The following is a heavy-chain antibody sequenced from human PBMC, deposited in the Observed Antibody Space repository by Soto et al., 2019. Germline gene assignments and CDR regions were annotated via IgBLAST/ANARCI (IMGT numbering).Heavy chain of an antibody. Sequence: SETLSLTCFVSGGSVSSTYYYWSWIRQSPGKGLERIGYIYYSVRTDYKSSLKSRVTISLDPSKNQVSLKLNSVTAADMAVYYCARGGYSGRLYYFDYWGQGTLVT. CDR3: ARGGYSGRLYYFDY. CDR1: GGSVSSTYYY. V-gene: IGHV4-61*01. D-gene: IGHD2-15*01. CDR2: IYYSVRT. J-gene: IGHJ4*02.